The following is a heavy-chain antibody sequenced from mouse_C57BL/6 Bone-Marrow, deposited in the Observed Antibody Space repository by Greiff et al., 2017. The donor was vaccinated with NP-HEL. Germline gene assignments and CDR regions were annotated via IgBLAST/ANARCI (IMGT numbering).Heavy chain of an antibody. CDR3: ARGGLLWSYDFDY. CDR1: GYTFTSYW. J-gene: IGHJ2*01. Sequence: VQLQQPGTELVKPGASVKLSCKASGYTFTSYWMHWVKQRPGQGLEWIGNINPSNGGTNYNEKFKSKATLTVDKSSSTAYMQLSSLTSEDSAVYYCARGGLLWSYDFDYWGKGTTLTVSA. V-gene: IGHV1-53*01. CDR2: INPSNGGT. D-gene: IGHD2-10*01.